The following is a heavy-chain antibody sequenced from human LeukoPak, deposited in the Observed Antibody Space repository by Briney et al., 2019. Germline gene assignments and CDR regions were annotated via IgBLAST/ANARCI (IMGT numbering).Heavy chain of an antibody. J-gene: IGHJ4*02. V-gene: IGHV3-7*01. D-gene: IGHD2-21*02. CDR2: IKRDGSEE. CDR3: ARGDSGDWAL. CDR1: GFSLSSYW. Sequence: PGGSLRLSCAASGFSLSSYWMSWVRQAPGKGLEWVANIKRDGSEENYVDSVKGRFTVSRDNAKNSLYLQMNSLRAEDTAVYYCARGDSGDWALGGQGTLVTVSS.